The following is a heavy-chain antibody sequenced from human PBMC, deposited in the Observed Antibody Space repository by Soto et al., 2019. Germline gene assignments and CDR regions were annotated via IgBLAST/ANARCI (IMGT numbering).Heavy chain of an antibody. V-gene: IGHV4-39*01. CDR2: SYYSGTT. J-gene: IGHJ4*02. Sequence: AETLSLTWTVSGGSISSRNYFWGWIRQPPGKGLEWIGSSYYSGTTYYNPSLKSRVTISGDTSKHQFSLKLSSVTAADTAVYYCARAAPRYCSGGSCYSGRYYWGQGNLVTVSS. D-gene: IGHD2-15*01. CDR1: GGSISSRNYF. CDR3: ARAAPRYCSGGSCYSGRYY.